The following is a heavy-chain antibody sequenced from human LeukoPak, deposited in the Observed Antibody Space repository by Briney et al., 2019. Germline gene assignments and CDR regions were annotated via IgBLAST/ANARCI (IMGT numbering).Heavy chain of an antibody. J-gene: IGHJ4*02. Sequence: SETLSLTCTVSGYSISSGYYWGWIRQPPGKGLEWIGSIYHSGGTYYNPSLKSRVTISVDTSKNQFSLKLSSVTAADTAVYYCATTPTYYDFWSGLVGYFDYWGQGTLVTVSS. CDR1: GYSISSGYY. CDR2: IYHSGGT. D-gene: IGHD3-3*01. CDR3: ATTPTYYDFWSGLVGYFDY. V-gene: IGHV4-38-2*02.